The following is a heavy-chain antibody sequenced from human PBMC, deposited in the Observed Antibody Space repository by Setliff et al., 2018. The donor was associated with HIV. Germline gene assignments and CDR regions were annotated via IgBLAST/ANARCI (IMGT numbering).Heavy chain of an antibody. J-gene: IGHJ4*02. D-gene: IGHD3-9*01. CDR1: SYSISSGYY. CDR2: IYHSGST. CDR3: ARETWEYYDTLTGYYRSPKNFDS. Sequence: SETLSLTCAVSSYSISSGYYWGWIRQPPGKGLEWIGNIYHSGSTYYNPSLKSRVTISVDTSKNQFSLKLSSVTAADTAVYYCARETWEYYDTLTGYYRSPKNFDSWGQGTLVTVSS. V-gene: IGHV4-38-2*02.